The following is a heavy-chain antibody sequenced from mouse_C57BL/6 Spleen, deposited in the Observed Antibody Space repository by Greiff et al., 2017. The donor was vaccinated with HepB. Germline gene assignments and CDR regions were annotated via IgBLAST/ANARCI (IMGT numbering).Heavy chain of an antibody. Sequence: DVKLQESGPGLVKPSQSLSLTCSVTGYSITSGYYWNWIRQFPGNKLEWMGYISYDGSNNYNPSLKNRISITRDTSKNQFFLKLNSVTTEDTATYYCARGGDYDDGAWFAYWGQETLVTVSA. CDR1: GYSITSGYY. D-gene: IGHD2-4*01. J-gene: IGHJ3*01. CDR2: ISYDGSN. V-gene: IGHV3-6*01. CDR3: ARGGDYDDGAWFAY.